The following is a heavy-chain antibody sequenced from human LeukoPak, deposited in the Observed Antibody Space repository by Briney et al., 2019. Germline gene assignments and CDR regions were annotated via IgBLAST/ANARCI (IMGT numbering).Heavy chain of an antibody. Sequence: GGSLRLSCAASGFTFSIYNMNWVRQAPGKGLEWVSYISSSSSTIYYADSVKGRFTISRDNAKNSLYLQMKSLRAEDTAVYYCARDFPPVSGWYGVSVGYWGQGTLVTVSS. CDR2: ISSSSSTI. CDR1: GFTFSIYN. CDR3: ARDFPPVSGWYGVSVGY. V-gene: IGHV3-48*01. D-gene: IGHD6-19*01. J-gene: IGHJ4*02.